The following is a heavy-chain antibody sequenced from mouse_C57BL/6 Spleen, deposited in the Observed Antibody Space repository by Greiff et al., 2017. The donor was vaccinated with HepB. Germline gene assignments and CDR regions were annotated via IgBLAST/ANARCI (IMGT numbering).Heavy chain of an antibody. Sequence: VQLQQSGAELVRPGTSVKMSCKASGYTFTNYWIGWAKQRPGHGLEWIGDIYPGGGYTNYNEKFKGKATLTADKSFSTAYMQFSSLTSEDSAIYYCARQDYPSYAMDYWGQGTSVTVSS. CDR2: IYPGGGYT. CDR3: ARQDYPSYAMDY. V-gene: IGHV1-63*01. D-gene: IGHD5-5*01. CDR1: GYTFTNYW. J-gene: IGHJ4*01.